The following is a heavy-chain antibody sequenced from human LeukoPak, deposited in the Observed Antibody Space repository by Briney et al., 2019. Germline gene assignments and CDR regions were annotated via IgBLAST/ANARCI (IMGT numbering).Heavy chain of an antibody. CDR1: GGSVSSGSYY. J-gene: IGHJ4*02. D-gene: IGHD2-2*01. V-gene: IGHV4-61*01. Sequence: SETLSLTCIVSGGSVSSGSYYWSWIRQPPGKGLEWIGYIYYSGSTNYNPSLKSRVTISVDTSKNQFSLKLSSVTAADTAVYYCARLYCSSTSCYVGGYFDYWGQGTLVTVSS. CDR3: ARLYCSSTSCYVGGYFDY. CDR2: IYYSGST.